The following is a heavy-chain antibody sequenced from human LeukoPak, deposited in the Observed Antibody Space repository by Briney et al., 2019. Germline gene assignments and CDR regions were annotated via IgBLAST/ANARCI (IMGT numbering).Heavy chain of an antibody. J-gene: IGHJ4*02. CDR1: GFSVSSNY. D-gene: IGHD1-26*01. V-gene: IGHV3-66*02. CDR2: LYIGGST. CDR3: SRSRTSTVGATFDY. Sequence: GGSLRLSCAASGFSVSSNYMSWVRQAPGKGLEWVSILYIGGSTDYSNSVKGRFTISSDTSLDTVYLQMNSLRTEDTAIYYCSRSRTSTVGATFDYWGQGTLVAVSS.